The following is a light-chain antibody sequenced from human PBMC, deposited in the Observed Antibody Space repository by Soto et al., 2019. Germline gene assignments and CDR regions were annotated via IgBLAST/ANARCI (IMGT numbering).Light chain of an antibody. Sequence: NFMLTRPHSVSESPGKTVTISCTRSSGSIASNYVQWYQQRPGSAPTTVIYEDNQRPSGVPDRFSGSIDSSSNSASLTISGLKTEDEADYYCQSYDSSNRDVVFGGGTKLTVL. CDR3: QSYDSSNRDVV. CDR1: SGSIASNY. CDR2: EDN. J-gene: IGLJ2*01. V-gene: IGLV6-57*04.